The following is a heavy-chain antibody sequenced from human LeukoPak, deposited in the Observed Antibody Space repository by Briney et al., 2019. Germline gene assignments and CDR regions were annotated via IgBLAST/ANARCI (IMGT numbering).Heavy chain of an antibody. CDR1: GFTFSSYG. Sequence: PGGSLRLSCAASGFTFSSYGIHWVRQAPGKGLEWVAVIWYDGSNKYYADSVKGRFTVSRDNSKNTLYLQMNSLRAEDTAVYYCARDSGGYSFDYWGQGILVTVSS. D-gene: IGHD5-18*01. CDR3: ARDSGGYSFDY. CDR2: IWYDGSNK. J-gene: IGHJ4*02. V-gene: IGHV3-33*01.